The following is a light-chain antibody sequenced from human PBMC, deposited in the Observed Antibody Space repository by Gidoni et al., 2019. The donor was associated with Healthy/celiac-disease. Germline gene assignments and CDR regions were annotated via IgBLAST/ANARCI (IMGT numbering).Light chain of an antibody. CDR1: SRDVGGYNY. Sequence: QSALTQPASVSASPGQSIPISCTGTSRDVGGYNYVSWYQHHPGKVPKLMIYDVSNRPSGVSNRFSGSKSGNTASLTISGLQAEDEADYYCSSYTSSSTYVVFGGGTKLTVL. J-gene: IGLJ2*01. V-gene: IGLV2-14*03. CDR3: SSYTSSSTYVV. CDR2: DVS.